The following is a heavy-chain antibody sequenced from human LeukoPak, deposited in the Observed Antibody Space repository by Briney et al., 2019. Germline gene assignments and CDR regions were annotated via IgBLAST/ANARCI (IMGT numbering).Heavy chain of an antibody. CDR1: GGSFSDYY. Sequence: PSETLSLTCGVYGGSFSDYYWSWIRQPPGKGLEWVSVFYNTGYTYYADSVKGRFTISRDHTKNTLYLQMSTLRAEDTAVYYCAKESPSAGLEYWGQGTLVTVSS. V-gene: IGHV3-53*03. J-gene: IGHJ4*02. D-gene: IGHD3-3*01. CDR3: AKESPSAGLEY. CDR2: FYNTGYT.